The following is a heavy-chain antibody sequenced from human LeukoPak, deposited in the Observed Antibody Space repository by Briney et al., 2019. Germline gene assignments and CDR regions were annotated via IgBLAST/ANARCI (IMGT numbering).Heavy chain of an antibody. V-gene: IGHV4-59*01. CDR3: ASGHKGLEV. CDR1: GASISAYC. Sequence: PSETLPLTCSVSGASISAYCWSWIRQPPGKGLEWIGYIHYSGTINYNPSLMSRVTISVDSSKNQFSLRLSSVTAADTAVYFCASGHKGLEVWGQGATVTVSS. J-gene: IGHJ6*02. CDR2: IHYSGTI.